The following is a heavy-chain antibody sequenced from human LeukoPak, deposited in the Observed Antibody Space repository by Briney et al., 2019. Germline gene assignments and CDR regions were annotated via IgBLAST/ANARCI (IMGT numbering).Heavy chain of an antibody. CDR1: GFTFSSYA. Sequence: PGGSLRLSCAASGFTFSSYAMSWVRQAPGKGLEWVSAISGSGGSTYYADSVKGRFTIPRDNSKNTLYLQMNSLRAEDTAVYYCAKGSIKEDAFDIWGQGTMVTVSS. CDR3: AKGSIKEDAFDI. J-gene: IGHJ3*02. V-gene: IGHV3-23*01. CDR2: ISGSGGST.